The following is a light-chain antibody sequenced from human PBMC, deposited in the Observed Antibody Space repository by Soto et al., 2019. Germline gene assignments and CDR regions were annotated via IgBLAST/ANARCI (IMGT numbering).Light chain of an antibody. J-gene: IGKJ1*01. CDR2: KAS. V-gene: IGKV1-5*03. CDR3: QHYNTYPWT. Sequence: DIQMTQSPSPLSASVGDRVTITCPASQSISSWLAWYQQKKGKAPNILIHKASHLESGVPSRFRGSGSGTEFTLTISRLQPGDFETYYCQHYNTYPWTFGQGTKVDI. CDR1: QSISSW.